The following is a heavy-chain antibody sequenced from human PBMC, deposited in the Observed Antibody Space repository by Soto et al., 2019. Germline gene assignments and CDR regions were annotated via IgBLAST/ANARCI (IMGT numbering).Heavy chain of an antibody. V-gene: IGHV3-48*03. J-gene: IGHJ4*02. CDR3: ARVGLDYDYSGYYFDF. D-gene: IGHD3-22*01. CDR2: ISSSGSSL. Sequence: SGGSLRLSCAVSGFTFSSFEMVWVRQAPGKGLEWVSYISSSGSSLYYADSVKGRFTISRDKAKNSVFLQMNGLRAEDTALYYCARVGLDYDYSGYYFDFWGQGALVTVSS. CDR1: GFTFSSFE.